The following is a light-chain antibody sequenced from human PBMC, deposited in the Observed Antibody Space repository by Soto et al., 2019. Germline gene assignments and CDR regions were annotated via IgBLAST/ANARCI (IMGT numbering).Light chain of an antibody. CDR1: QSVSSSY. J-gene: IGKJ1*01. V-gene: IGKV3-20*01. Sequence: EIVLTQSPGTLSLSPGERATLSCRASQSVSSSYLAWYQQKPGQSPRLLIYGASSRATGLPDRFSGSGSGTDFTLTISRLEPEDFAVYYCQQSGTFGQGTKVDIK. CDR2: GAS. CDR3: QQSGT.